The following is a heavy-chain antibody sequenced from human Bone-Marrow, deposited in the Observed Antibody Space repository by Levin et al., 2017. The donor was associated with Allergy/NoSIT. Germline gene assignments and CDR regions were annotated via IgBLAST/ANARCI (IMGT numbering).Heavy chain of an antibody. CDR1: GFTFTDYA. V-gene: IGHV3-9*01. CDR3: ARHKDYGGNGYYYYGMDV. J-gene: IGHJ6*02. Sequence: GGSLRLSCAASGFTFTDYAIHWIRQAPGRGLEWVSGVSWNSGTIGYADSVKGRFTISRDNAKNSLYRQMNSLRTEDTALYFCARHKDYGGNGYYYYGMDVWGQGTTVTVSS. D-gene: IGHD4-23*01. CDR2: VSWNSGTI.